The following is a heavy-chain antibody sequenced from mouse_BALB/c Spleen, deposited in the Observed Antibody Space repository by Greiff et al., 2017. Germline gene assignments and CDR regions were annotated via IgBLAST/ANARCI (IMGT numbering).Heavy chain of an antibody. D-gene: IGHD1-1*01. J-gene: IGHJ1*01. CDR3: ARDGIYYYGLWYFDV. CDR1: GFSLTSYG. V-gene: IGHV2-9*02. Sequence: QVQVVESGPGLVAPSQSLSITCTVSGFSLTSYGVHWVRQPPGKGLEWLGVIWAGGSTNYNSALMSRLSISKDNSKSQVFLKMNSLQTDDTAMYYCARDGIYYYGLWYFDVWGAGTTVTVSS. CDR2: IWAGGST.